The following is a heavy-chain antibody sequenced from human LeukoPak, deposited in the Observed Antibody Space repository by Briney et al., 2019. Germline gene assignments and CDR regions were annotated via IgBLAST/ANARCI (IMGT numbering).Heavy chain of an antibody. CDR1: GFTFSDYW. J-gene: IGHJ4*02. Sequence: GGSLRLSCAASGFTFSDYWMSWVRQAPGKGLEWVSSISSSSSYIYYADSVKGRFTISRDNAKNSLYLQMNSLRAEDTAVYYCARDALVVRYTPVDYWGQGTLVTVSS. D-gene: IGHD3-9*01. CDR3: ARDALVVRYTPVDY. V-gene: IGHV3-21*01. CDR2: ISSSSSYI.